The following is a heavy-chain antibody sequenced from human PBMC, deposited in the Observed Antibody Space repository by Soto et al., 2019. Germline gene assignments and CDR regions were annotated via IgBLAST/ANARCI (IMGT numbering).Heavy chain of an antibody. D-gene: IGHD3-16*01. CDR2: IYHSGST. J-gene: IGHJ4*02. V-gene: IGHV4-4*02. Sequence: SETLSLTCAVSGGSISSDNWWSWVRQPPGKGLEWIGEIYHSGSTNFNPSLKSRVTISVDKSKNQFSLKLSSVTAADTAVYYCARVFRVGEYRFDYWGQGTLVTVSS. CDR3: ARVFRVGEYRFDY. CDR1: GGSISSDNW.